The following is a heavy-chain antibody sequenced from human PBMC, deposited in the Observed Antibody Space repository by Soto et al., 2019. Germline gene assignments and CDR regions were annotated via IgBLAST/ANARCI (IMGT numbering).Heavy chain of an antibody. CDR2: ISSSSSTI. Sequence: GGSLRLSCAASGFTFSTYSMNWVRQAPGKGLEWVSYISSSSSTIFYTDSVKGRFTVSRDNAKNSLYLQMNSLRAEDTAVYYCARWRGFGELSLGYYYYYGMDVWGQGTTVTVSS. J-gene: IGHJ6*02. D-gene: IGHD3-10*01. CDR3: ARWRGFGELSLGYYYYYGMDV. V-gene: IGHV3-48*01. CDR1: GFTFSTYS.